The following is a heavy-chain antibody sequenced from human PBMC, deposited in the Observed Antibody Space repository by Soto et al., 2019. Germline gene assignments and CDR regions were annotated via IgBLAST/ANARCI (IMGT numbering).Heavy chain of an antibody. V-gene: IGHV5-10-1*01. D-gene: IGHD6-13*01. J-gene: IGHJ6*02. Sequence: GESLKISCKGSGYSFTSYWISWVRQMPGKGLEWMGRIDPSDSYTNYSPSFQGHVTISADKSISTAYLQWSSLKASDTAMYYCARRSSSSPGYYYYYGMDVWGQGTTVTVSS. CDR1: GYSFTSYW. CDR2: IDPSDSYT. CDR3: ARRSSSSPGYYYYYGMDV.